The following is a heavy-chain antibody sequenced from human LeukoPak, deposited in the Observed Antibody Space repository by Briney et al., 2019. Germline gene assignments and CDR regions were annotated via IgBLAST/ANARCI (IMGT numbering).Heavy chain of an antibody. J-gene: IGHJ4*02. V-gene: IGHV1-69*13. Sequence: GASVKVSCKASGYTFTGYYMHWVRQAPGQGLEWMGGIIPIFGTTNYAQKFQGRVTITADESTSTAYMELSSLRSEDTAVYYCARPLEGYGGNLLAVAGYWGQGTLVTVSS. CDR2: IIPIFGTT. CDR1: GYTFTGYY. D-gene: IGHD4-23*01. CDR3: ARPLEGYGGNLLAVAGY.